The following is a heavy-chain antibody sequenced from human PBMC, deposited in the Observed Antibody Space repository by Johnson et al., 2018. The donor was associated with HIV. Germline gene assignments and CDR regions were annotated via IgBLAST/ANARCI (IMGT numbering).Heavy chain of an antibody. CDR3: TTENDSSSWYHDAFDI. Sequence: VQLVESGGGLVKPGGSLRLSCAASGFTFSNAWMSWVRQAPGKGLEWVGRIKSKTDGGTTDYAAPVKGRFTISRDDSKNTLYLQMTSLKTEDTAVYYCTTENDSSSWYHDAFDIWGQGTMVHVSA. J-gene: IGHJ3*02. CDR2: IKSKTDGGTT. CDR1: GFTFSNAW. D-gene: IGHD6-13*01. V-gene: IGHV3-15*01.